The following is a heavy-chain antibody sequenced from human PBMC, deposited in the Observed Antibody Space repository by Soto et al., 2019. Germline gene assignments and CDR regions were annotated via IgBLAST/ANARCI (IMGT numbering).Heavy chain of an antibody. CDR1: GFTFSSSG. V-gene: IGHV3-30*03. D-gene: IGHD5-12*01. CDR2: ISYGGTNK. Sequence: QVQLEESGGGVVQPGRSLRLSCAASGFTFSSSGMHWVRQAPGKGLEWVAVISYGGTNKYYADSVKGRFTISRDNSKNTLKLQMRGLRGEDTAVYYCAQGEGGYSDSDVGYHFDSWGQETLVTVSS. J-gene: IGHJ4*02. CDR3: AQGEGGYSDSDVGYHFDS.